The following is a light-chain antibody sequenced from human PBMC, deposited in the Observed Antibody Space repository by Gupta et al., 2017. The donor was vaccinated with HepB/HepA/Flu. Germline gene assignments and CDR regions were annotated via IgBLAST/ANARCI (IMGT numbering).Light chain of an antibody. V-gene: IGLV3-1*01. Sequence: SYELTQPPSVSVSPGQTASITCSGDKLGDKYACWYQQKPAQSPVLVIYHDSKRPSGIPERFSGSNSGNTATLTISGTQAMEEADYYCQAWDSSTGGVFGGGTKLTVL. CDR2: HDS. CDR1: KLGDKY. CDR3: QAWDSSTGGV. J-gene: IGLJ2*01.